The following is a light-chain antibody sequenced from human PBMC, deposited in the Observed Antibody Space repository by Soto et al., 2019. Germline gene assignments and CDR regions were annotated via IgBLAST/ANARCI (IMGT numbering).Light chain of an antibody. Sequence: EIVLTQSPGTLSLSPGERATLSCRASQSVSSSYFAWYQQKPGQAPRPLIYGASSRAIGLPDRFSGSGSGTDFTLTISRLEPEDFAVYYCQQYGSSPWTFGQGTKVEIK. CDR2: GAS. CDR1: QSVSSSY. J-gene: IGKJ1*01. CDR3: QQYGSSPWT. V-gene: IGKV3-20*01.